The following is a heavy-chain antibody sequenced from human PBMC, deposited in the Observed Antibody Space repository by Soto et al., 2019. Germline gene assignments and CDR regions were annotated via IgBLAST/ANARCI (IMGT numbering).Heavy chain of an antibody. CDR2: IKQDGSEK. CDR3: ARSSYSSGRNPDTRPHHFDY. D-gene: IGHD6-19*01. J-gene: IGHJ4*02. Sequence: EVQLVESGGGLVQPGGSLRLSCAASGFTFSSYWMSWVRQAPGKGLEWVANIKQDGSEKYYVDSVKGRFTISRDNAKNSLYLQMNSLRAEDTAVYYCARSSYSSGRNPDTRPHHFDYWGQGTLVTVSS. CDR1: GFTFSSYW. V-gene: IGHV3-7*01.